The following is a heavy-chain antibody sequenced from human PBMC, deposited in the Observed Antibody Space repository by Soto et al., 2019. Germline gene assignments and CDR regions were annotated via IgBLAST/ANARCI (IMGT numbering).Heavy chain of an antibody. J-gene: IGHJ4*02. Sequence: QVQVQESGPGLVKASDTLSLTCRVSGYFISSSHWWGWIRQPPGKGLEWIGHINYSGSFYHDPSLKSRVTMSLDTSKHQLSLRLRSVTAVDTAVYYCARVATTKLGGPIDYWGRGTLVTVSS. CDR2: INYSGSF. CDR1: GYFISSSHW. V-gene: IGHV4-28*05. CDR3: ARVATTKLGGPIDY. D-gene: IGHD4-4*01.